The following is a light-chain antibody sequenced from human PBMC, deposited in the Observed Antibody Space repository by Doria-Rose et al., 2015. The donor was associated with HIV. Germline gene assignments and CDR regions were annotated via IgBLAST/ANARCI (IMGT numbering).Light chain of an antibody. CDR1: QSFSSTY. Sequence: EIVLTQSPGTLSLSPGERATLSCRASQSFSSTYLAWYHQKPGQAPSLLIYDGATRPAGITDRFSASGSGTDLTLTINRLEPEDFALYYCHQYGTSWTFGQGTKVEI. CDR3: HQYGTSWT. V-gene: IGKV3-20*01. CDR2: DGA. J-gene: IGKJ1*01.